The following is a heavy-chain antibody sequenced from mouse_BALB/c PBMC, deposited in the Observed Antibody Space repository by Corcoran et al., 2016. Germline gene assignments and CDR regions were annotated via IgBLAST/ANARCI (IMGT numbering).Heavy chain of an antibody. CDR2: ILPGSGST. CDR3: ARGRYDVAY. CDR1: GYTFSSYW. V-gene: IGHV1-9*01. D-gene: IGHD2-14*01. Sequence: QVQLQQSGAELMKPGASVKISCKATGYTFSSYWIEWVKQRPGHGLEWIGEILPGSGSTNYNEKFKGKATFTADTSSNTAYMQLSSLTSEDSAVYYCARGRYDVAYWGQGTLVTVSA. J-gene: IGHJ3*01.